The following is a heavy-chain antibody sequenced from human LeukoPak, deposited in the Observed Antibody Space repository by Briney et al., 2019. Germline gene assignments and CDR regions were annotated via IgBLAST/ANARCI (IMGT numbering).Heavy chain of an antibody. V-gene: IGHV5-51*01. CDR3: ARHSGSYGTWFDP. CDR1: GYTFATYW. Sequence: GESLKISCKGFGYTFATYWIGWVRQMPGKGPEWMGTIYPSDSDTRYSPSFQGQVTISVDKSISTAYLQWSSLKASDTAMYYCARHSGSYGTWFDPWGQGTLVTVSS. J-gene: IGHJ5*02. CDR2: IYPSDSDT. D-gene: IGHD1-26*01.